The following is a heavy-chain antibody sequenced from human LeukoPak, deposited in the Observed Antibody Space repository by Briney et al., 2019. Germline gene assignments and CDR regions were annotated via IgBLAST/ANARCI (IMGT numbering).Heavy chain of an antibody. CDR2: ISAYNGNT. Sequence: ASVKVPCKASGYTFTSYAFSWVRQTPGQGLEWMGWISAYNGNTNYAQKLQDRVIMTTDTSTSTAYMELKSLRSDDTAVYYCARASLNGLDPWGQGTLVTVSS. CDR3: ARASLNGLDP. V-gene: IGHV1-18*01. CDR1: GYTFTSYA. J-gene: IGHJ5*02.